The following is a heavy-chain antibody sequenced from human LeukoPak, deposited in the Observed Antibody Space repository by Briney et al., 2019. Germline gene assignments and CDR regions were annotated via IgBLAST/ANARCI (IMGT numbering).Heavy chain of an antibody. CDR2: ISGSGGNT. CDR1: GFTSSNYW. J-gene: IGHJ4*02. Sequence: GSPRLSCTASGFTSSNYWMTWVRQAPGKGLEWVSTISGSGGNTYYADSVKGRFTISRDNSKNTLYLQMNSLRAEDTAVYYCAKEAGSSGYSRVDYWGQGTLVTVSS. V-gene: IGHV3-23*01. D-gene: IGHD3-22*01. CDR3: AKEAGSSGYSRVDY.